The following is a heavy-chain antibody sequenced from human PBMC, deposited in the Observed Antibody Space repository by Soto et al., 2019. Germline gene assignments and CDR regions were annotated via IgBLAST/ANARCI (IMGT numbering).Heavy chain of an antibody. V-gene: IGHV3-23*01. D-gene: IGHD2-8*01. J-gene: IGHJ6*03. CDR1: GVTFITYA. CDR3: AGRYCTNGVCYTNYYYYIDV. CDR2: ITTSGGNT. Sequence: PGGSLRLSWAASGVTFITYAMSWVRQAPGKGLEWVSTITTSGGNTYYADSVQGRFTISRDNSKNTLYLQMNSLRAEDTAVYYCAGRYCTNGVCYTNYYYYIDVWGKGTTVTVSS.